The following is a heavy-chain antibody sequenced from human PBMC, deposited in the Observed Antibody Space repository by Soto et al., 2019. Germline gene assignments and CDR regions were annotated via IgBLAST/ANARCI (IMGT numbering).Heavy chain of an antibody. D-gene: IGHD3-9*01. V-gene: IGHV1-2*02. CDR1: GYTFTGYY. CDR3: ARVLANPFLFYAFDI. J-gene: IGHJ3*02. CDR2: INPNSGDT. Sequence: ASVKVSCKASGYTFTGYYMHWVRQAPGQGLEWMGWINPNSGDTNYSQKFQGRVTMTRDTSMSTAYMELSSLRSEDTAVYYCARVLANPFLFYAFDIWGQGTMVTVSS.